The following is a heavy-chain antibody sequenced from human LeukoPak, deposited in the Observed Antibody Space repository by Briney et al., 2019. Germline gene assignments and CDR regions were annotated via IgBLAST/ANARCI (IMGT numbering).Heavy chain of an antibody. CDR1: GGSISSHY. CDR2: IYYSGST. CDR3: ARGLLSSSWNLYNWFDP. D-gene: IGHD6-13*01. Sequence: SETLSLTCTVSGGSISSHYWSWIRQPPGKGLEWIGYIYYSGSTNYNPSLKSRVTISVDTSKNQFSLKLSSVTAADTAVYYCARGLLSSSWNLYNWFDPWGQGTLVTVSS. J-gene: IGHJ5*02. V-gene: IGHV4-59*11.